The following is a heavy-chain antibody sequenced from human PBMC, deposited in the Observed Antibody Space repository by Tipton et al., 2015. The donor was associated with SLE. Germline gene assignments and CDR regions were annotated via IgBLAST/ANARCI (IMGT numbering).Heavy chain of an antibody. CDR3: AKDTGYYAFDY. J-gene: IGHJ4*02. D-gene: IGHD3-22*01. CDR2: ITSSSGHI. Sequence: SLRLSCAASGFTFSDWSMNWVRQAPGKGLEWVSSITSSSGHIYYSDSVKGRFTISRDNAQNSLFLQMGSLRAEDTAVYYCAKDTGYYAFDYWGQGTLVTVSS. V-gene: IGHV3-21*06. CDR1: GFTFSDWS.